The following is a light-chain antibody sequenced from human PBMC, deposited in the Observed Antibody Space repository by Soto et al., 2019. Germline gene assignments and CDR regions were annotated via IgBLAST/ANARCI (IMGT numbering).Light chain of an antibody. CDR1: QSVSSK. CDR3: QQYNNWPHT. Sequence: EIVMTQSPATLSVSPGERATLSCRASQSVSSKLAWFQQKPGQAPRLLIYFASTRATDIPARFSGSGSGTEFTLTISSLQSEDFAVYNCQQYNNWPHTFGQGTKLEIK. J-gene: IGKJ2*01. V-gene: IGKV3-15*01. CDR2: FAS.